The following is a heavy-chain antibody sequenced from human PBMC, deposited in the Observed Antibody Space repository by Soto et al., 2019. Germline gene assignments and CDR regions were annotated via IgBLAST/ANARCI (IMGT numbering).Heavy chain of an antibody. J-gene: IGHJ6*02. CDR1: GGTFSSYA. V-gene: IGHV1-69*13. CDR3: ARLGHDYYYYGMDV. CDR2: IIPIFGTA. D-gene: IGHD3-16*01. Sequence: SLKVSCKASGGTFSSYAISWVRQAPGQGLEWMGGIIPIFGTANYAQKFQGRVTITADESTSTAYMELSSLRSEDTAVYYCARLGHDYYYYGMDVWGQGTTVTVSS.